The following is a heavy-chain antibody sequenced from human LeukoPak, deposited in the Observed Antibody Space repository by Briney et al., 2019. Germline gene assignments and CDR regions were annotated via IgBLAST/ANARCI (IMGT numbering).Heavy chain of an antibody. CDR2: INHLGHT. D-gene: IGHD4-17*01. V-gene: IGHV4-34*01. CDR1: GGSLSGYY. CDR3: ARGDYRDYTFYM. Sequence: SETLSLTCAVFGGSLSGYYWSWIRQPPGKGLEWIGEINHLGHTNYNPSLKSRATISVDTSRNQFSLSLTSVTAADTAVYFCARGDYRDYTFYMWGQGTMVTVSS. J-gene: IGHJ3*02.